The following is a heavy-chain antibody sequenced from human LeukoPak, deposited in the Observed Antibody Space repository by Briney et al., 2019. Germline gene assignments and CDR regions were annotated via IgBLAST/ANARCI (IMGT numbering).Heavy chain of an antibody. J-gene: IGHJ4*02. CDR1: GFTFSNYW. CDR2: INSDGSST. Sequence: GGSLRLSCAASGFTFSNYWMHWVRQAPGKGPEWVSRINSDGSSTTSADSVKGRFTISRDNAKNTLYLQMNSLRAEDTAVYYCAKGGATVIDYWGQGTLVTVSS. CDR3: AKGGATVIDY. D-gene: IGHD4-17*01. V-gene: IGHV3-74*01.